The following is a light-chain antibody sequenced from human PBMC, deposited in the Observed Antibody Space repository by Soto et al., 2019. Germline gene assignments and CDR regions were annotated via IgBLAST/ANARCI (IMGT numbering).Light chain of an antibody. CDR2: GAS. J-gene: IGKJ3*01. V-gene: IGKV3-15*01. CDR3: QQYNNWPLFT. CDR1: QTVSSN. Sequence: ELVLTQSPGTLSVSPGERATLSCRASQTVSSNLAWYQQKPGQAPGLLIYGASTRATGIPARFSGSGSGTEFTLTISSLRSEDFAVYYCQQYNNWPLFTFGPGTKVDIK.